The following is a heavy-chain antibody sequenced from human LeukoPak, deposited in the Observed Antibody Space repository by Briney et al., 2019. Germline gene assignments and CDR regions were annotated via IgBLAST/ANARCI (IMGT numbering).Heavy chain of an antibody. CDR1: GFTFSSYS. CDR3: AGETSGYDPWDYYYYYMDV. V-gene: IGHV3-48*01. D-gene: IGHD5-12*01. J-gene: IGHJ6*03. Sequence: GGSLRLSCAASGFTFSSYSMNWVRQAPGKGLEWVSYISSSSSTIYYADSVKGRFTIHRDNAKNSLYLQMNSLRAEDTAVYYCAGETSGYDPWDYYYYYMDVWGKGTTVTVSS. CDR2: ISSSSSTI.